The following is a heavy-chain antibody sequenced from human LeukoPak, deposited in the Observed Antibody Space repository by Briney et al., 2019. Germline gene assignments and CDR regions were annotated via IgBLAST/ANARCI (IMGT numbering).Heavy chain of an antibody. CDR1: GYTFTSYG. CDR3: ASVTVYYGSGSLDAFDI. Sequence: ASVKVSCKASGYTFTSYGISWVRQAPGQGLEWMGWISAYNGNTNYAQKLQGRVTMTTDTSTSTAYMELRSLRSDDTAVYYCASVTVYYGSGSLDAFDIWGKGKMVTVSS. V-gene: IGHV1-18*04. D-gene: IGHD3-10*01. CDR2: ISAYNGNT. J-gene: IGHJ3*02.